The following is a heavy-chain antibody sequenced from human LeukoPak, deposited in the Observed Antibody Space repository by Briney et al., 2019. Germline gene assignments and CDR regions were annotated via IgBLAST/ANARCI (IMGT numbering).Heavy chain of an antibody. J-gene: IGHJ5*02. D-gene: IGHD6-13*01. CDR2: IYYSGST. Sequence: SETPSLTCTVSGGSISSSSYYWGWIRQPPGKELEWIGSIYYSGSTYYNPSLKSRVTISVDTSKNQFSLKLSSVTAADTAVYYCARVSEQLAEFDPWGQGTLVTVSS. CDR1: GGSISSSSYY. CDR3: ARVSEQLAEFDP. V-gene: IGHV4-39*07.